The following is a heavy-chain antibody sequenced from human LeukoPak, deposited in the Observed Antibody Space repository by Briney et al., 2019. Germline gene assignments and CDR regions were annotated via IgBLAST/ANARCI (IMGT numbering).Heavy chain of an antibody. D-gene: IGHD2-15*01. CDR1: GFTFSSYS. J-gene: IGHJ3*02. V-gene: IGHV3-21*04. CDR3: AKDRYVVVVAATGAFDI. CDR2: ISSSSSYI. Sequence: GGSLRLSCAASGFTFSSYSMNWVRQAPGKGLEWVSSISSSSSYIYYADSVKGRFTISRDNSKNTLYLQMNSLRAEDTAVYYCAKDRYVVVVAATGAFDIWGQGTMVTVSS.